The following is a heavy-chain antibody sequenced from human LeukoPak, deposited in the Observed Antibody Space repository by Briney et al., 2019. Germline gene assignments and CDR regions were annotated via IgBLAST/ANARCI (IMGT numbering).Heavy chain of an antibody. V-gene: IGHV4-39*07. CDR3: ARGDDSSGYYWYFDL. CDR1: GGSISSSSYY. D-gene: IGHD3-22*01. J-gene: IGHJ2*01. Sequence: SETLSLTCTVSGGSISSSSYYWAWIRQPPGKGLEWIGSIYYGGSTYYNSSLKSRVTISVDISKNQFSLKVSPVTAADTAVYYCARGDDSSGYYWYFDLWGRGTLVTVSS. CDR2: IYYGGST.